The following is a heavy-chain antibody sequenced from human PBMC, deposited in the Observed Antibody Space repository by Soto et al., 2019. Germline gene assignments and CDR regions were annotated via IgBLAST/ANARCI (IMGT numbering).Heavy chain of an antibody. CDR1: GYTFTSYY. Sequence: QVQLVQSGAEVKKPGASVKVSCKASGYTFTSYYMHWVRQAPGQGLEWMGIINSSGGSTSYAQKFQGRVTMTRDTSTSTVYMELSSLRSEDTAVYYCARDDFYGSGSYYGYEPNWFDPWGQGTLVTVSS. D-gene: IGHD3-10*01. V-gene: IGHV1-46*03. J-gene: IGHJ5*02. CDR3: ARDDFYGSGSYYGYEPNWFDP. CDR2: INSSGGST.